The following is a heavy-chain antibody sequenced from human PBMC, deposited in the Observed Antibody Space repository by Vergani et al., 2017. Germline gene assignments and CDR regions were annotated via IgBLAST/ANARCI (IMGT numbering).Heavy chain of an antibody. D-gene: IGHD3-10*01. V-gene: IGHV3-23*01. CDR1: GFTFSLYA. CDR3: VGAVLRWFGEFSGGWFDP. Sequence: EVQLLESGGGLIQPGGSLRVSCAASGFTFSLYAMSWVRQAPGKGLEWVSTITGSSDKLYYADSVKGRFSISRDNSKNTLYLQMNSLRADDTAVYYCVGAVLRWFGEFSGGWFDPWGQGTLVTVSS. CDR2: ITGSSDKL. J-gene: IGHJ5*02.